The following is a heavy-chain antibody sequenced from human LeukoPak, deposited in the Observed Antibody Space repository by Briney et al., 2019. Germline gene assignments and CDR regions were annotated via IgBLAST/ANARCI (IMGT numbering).Heavy chain of an antibody. CDR2: MNSNSGNT. J-gene: IGHJ5*02. V-gene: IGHV1-8*01. Sequence: ASVKVSCKASGYTFTSYDICWVRQGTGQGLEWMGWMNSNSGNTGYAHKFQGRVTMTRNTSISTAYMELSRLRSDDTAVYYCARGGTMVLDWFDPWGQGTLVTVSS. CDR3: ARGGTMVLDWFDP. D-gene: IGHD3-10*01. CDR1: GYTFTSYD.